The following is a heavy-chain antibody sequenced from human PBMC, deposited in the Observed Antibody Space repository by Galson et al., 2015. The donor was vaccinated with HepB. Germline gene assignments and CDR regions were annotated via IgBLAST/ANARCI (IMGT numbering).Heavy chain of an antibody. CDR1: GFTFSTSA. Sequence: SLRLSCAASGFTFSTSAMNWVRQVPGKGLEWVSSASSSGYYMYADSLKGRFTISRDNSKNSVDLQMNSLRAEDTAVYYCARGGGSFSYWGQGILDTVSS. CDR3: ARGGGSFSY. CDR2: ASSSGYYM. V-gene: IGHV3-21*01. J-gene: IGHJ4*02. D-gene: IGHD1-26*01.